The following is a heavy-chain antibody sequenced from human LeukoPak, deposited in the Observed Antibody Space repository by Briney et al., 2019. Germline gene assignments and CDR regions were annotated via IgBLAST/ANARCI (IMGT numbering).Heavy chain of an antibody. CDR1: GGSISSGGYY. CDR2: IYYSGST. J-gene: IGHJ4*02. CDR3: ARGDDILTGYGLGY. V-gene: IGHV4-61*08. D-gene: IGHD3-9*01. Sequence: PSQTLSLTCTVSGGSISSGGYYWSWIRQPPGKGLEWIGYIYYSGSTNYNPSLKSRVTISVDTSKNQFSLKLSSVTAADTAVYYCARGDDILTGYGLGYWGQGTLVTVSS.